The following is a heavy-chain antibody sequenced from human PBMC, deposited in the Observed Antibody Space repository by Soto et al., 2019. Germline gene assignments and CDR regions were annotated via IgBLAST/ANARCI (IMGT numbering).Heavy chain of an antibody. CDR2: FDPEDGET. D-gene: IGHD2-2*01. CDR3: ATFVVVPAATPPGGHNWNPTV. Sequence: ASVKVSCKVSGDTLTELSMHCVRQAPGKGLEWMGGFDPEDGETIYAQKFQGRVTMTEDTSTDTAYMELSSLRSEDTAVYYCATFVVVPAATPPGGHNWNPTVWGQGTMVTVSS. J-gene: IGHJ3*01. V-gene: IGHV1-24*01. CDR1: GDTLTELS.